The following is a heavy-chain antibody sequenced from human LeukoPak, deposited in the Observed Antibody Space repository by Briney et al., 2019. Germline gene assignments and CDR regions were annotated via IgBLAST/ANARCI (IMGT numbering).Heavy chain of an antibody. Sequence: SETLSLTRAVYGGSFRGYYWSWIRQPPGKGLERIGEINHSGSTNYNTYLQRRVTISVDTSTNQFSLNLSSVSAAPTAVYFCARGQRTTIFGVVIRYNWFDPWGQGTQVTVSS. D-gene: IGHD3-3*01. J-gene: IGHJ5*02. V-gene: IGHV4-34*01. CDR2: INHSGST. CDR1: GGSFRGYY. CDR3: ARGQRTTIFGVVIRYNWFDP.